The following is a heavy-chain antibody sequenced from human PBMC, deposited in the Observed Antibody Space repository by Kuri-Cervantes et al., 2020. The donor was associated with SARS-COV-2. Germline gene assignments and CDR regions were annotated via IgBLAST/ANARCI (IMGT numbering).Heavy chain of an antibody. J-gene: IGHJ6*02. Sequence: LSLTCAASGFTFDDYAMHWVRQAPGKGLEWVSGISWNSGSIGYADSVKGRFTISRDNAKNSLYLQMNSLRAEDTAVYYCARAPPPASPRGGMDVWGQGTTVTVSS. CDR1: GFTFDDYA. D-gene: IGHD2-2*01. CDR2: ISWNSGSI. V-gene: IGHV3-9*01. CDR3: ARAPPPASPRGGMDV.